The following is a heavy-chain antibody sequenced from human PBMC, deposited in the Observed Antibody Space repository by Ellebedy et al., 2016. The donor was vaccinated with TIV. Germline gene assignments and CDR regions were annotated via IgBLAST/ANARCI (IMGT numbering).Heavy chain of an antibody. CDR3: ATAVEEGIFDN. D-gene: IGHD1-1*01. Sequence: ASVKVSXXVSGYSLSELSMHWVRQAPGKGLEWMGGFDPEEGETIYAQKFQGRVTLTEDTSTDTAHMELSSPRSEDTAMYYCATAVEEGIFDNWGQGTLVTVSS. V-gene: IGHV1-24*01. CDR1: GYSLSELS. CDR2: FDPEEGET. J-gene: IGHJ4*02.